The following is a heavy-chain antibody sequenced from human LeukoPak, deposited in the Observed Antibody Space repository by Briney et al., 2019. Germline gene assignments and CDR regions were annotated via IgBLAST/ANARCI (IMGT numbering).Heavy chain of an antibody. D-gene: IGHD3-16*02. CDR2: IYSGGNT. V-gene: IGHV3-53*01. J-gene: IGHJ3*02. CDR3: AKDVWNDYVWGSYRYTAGAFDI. CDR1: GFTVSSNS. Sequence: GGSLRLSCTVSGFTVSSNSWSWVRQAPGKGLEWVSFIYSGGNTHYSDSVKGRFTISRDNSKNTLYLQMNSLRAEDTAVYYCAKDVWNDYVWGSYRYTAGAFDIWGQGTMVTVSS.